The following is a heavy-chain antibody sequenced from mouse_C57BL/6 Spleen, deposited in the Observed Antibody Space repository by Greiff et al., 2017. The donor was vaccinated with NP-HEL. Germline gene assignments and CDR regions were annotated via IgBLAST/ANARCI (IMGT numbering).Heavy chain of an antibody. Sequence: VQLQQSGPELVTPGASVKISCKASGYTFTDYYMNWVKQSHGKSLEWIGDINPNNGGTSYNQKFKGKATLTVDKSSSTAYMELRSLTSEDSAVYYCARAETWFAYWGQGTLVTVSA. V-gene: IGHV1-26*01. J-gene: IGHJ3*01. CDR2: INPNNGGT. CDR3: ARAETWFAY. CDR1: GYTFTDYY.